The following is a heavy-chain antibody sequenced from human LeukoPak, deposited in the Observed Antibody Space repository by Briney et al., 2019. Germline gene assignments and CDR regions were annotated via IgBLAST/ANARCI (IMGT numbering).Heavy chain of an antibody. CDR1: GYTFTAYY. CDR3: ARFDSSGYSLDY. CDR2: INPSSGGT. Sequence: ASVKVSCKASGYTFTAYYMHWVRQAPGQGLGWMGWINPSSGGTDYAQNFQGRVTMTRDTSISTAYMELSRLRSDDTAVYYCARFDSSGYSLDYSGQGTLVTVSS. V-gene: IGHV1-2*02. D-gene: IGHD3-22*01. J-gene: IGHJ4*02.